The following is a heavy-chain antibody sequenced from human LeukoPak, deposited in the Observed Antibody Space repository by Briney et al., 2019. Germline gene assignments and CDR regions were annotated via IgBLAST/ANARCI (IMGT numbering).Heavy chain of an antibody. J-gene: IGHJ3*02. CDR2: INPDSGGT. D-gene: IGHD6-19*01. CDR3: ARGLRGYSSGLPDAFDI. Sequence: VASVKVSCKASGYRFTGHYIHWVRQAPGQGLEWMGWINPDSGGTKYAQKFQGRVTVTRDTSINTGYMELSSLRSGDSAVYYCARGLRGYSSGLPDAFDIWGQGTMVTVSS. CDR1: GYRFTGHY. V-gene: IGHV1-2*02.